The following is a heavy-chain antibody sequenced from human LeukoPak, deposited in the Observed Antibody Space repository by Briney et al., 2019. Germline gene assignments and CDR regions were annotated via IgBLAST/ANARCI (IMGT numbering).Heavy chain of an antibody. Sequence: GASVKVSCKASGYTFTSYDINWVRQATGQGLEWMGWMNPNSGNTGYAQKVQGRVTMTRNTSISTAYMELRSLRSEDTAVYYCARREAMVRGVINPIGAFDIWGQGTMVTVSS. CDR3: ARREAMVRGVINPIGAFDI. D-gene: IGHD3-10*01. V-gene: IGHV1-8*01. CDR2: MNPNSGNT. J-gene: IGHJ3*02. CDR1: GYTFTSYD.